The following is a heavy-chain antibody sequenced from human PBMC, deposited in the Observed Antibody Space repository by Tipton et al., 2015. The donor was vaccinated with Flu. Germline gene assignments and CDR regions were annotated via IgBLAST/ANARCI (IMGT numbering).Heavy chain of an antibody. CDR3: AKNNGPRSYKYGMDV. Sequence: SLRLSCAASGFTFSSFWMHWVRQAPGKGLVWVARINSDGSSTRYADSVKGRFTISRDNAENTLYLQLNSLRVEDTAFYYCAKNNGPRSYKYGMDVWGQGTTVTVSS. D-gene: IGHD2/OR15-2a*01. CDR1: GFTFSSFW. V-gene: IGHV3-74*01. J-gene: IGHJ6*02. CDR2: INSDGSST.